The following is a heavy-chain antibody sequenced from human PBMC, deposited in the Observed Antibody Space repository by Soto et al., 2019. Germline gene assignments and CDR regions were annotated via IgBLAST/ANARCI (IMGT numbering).Heavy chain of an antibody. J-gene: IGHJ5*02. CDR2: ISGSGGST. V-gene: IGHV3-23*01. CDR3: AKDQRALLWFGDNWFDP. Sequence: GGSLRLSCAASGFTFSSYAMSWVRQAPGKGLEWVSAISGSGGSTYYADSVKGRFTISRDNSKNTLYLQMNSLRAEDTAVYYCAKDQRALLWFGDNWFDPWGQGTLVTVSS. CDR1: GFTFSSYA. D-gene: IGHD3-10*01.